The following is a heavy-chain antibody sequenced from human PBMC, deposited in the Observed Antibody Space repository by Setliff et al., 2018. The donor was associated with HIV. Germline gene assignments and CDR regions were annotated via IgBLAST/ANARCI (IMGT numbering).Heavy chain of an antibody. CDR1: GGSISSSSYY. V-gene: IGHV4-39*01. J-gene: IGHJ4*02. Sequence: SETLSLTCTVSGGSISSSSYYWGWIRQPPGKGLEWIGSIYYSGSTYYNPSLKSRVSIFVDTSKNQFSLRLSSVTAADTAVYYCARSNELIAARYFDYWGEGTLVTVSS. D-gene: IGHD6-6*01. CDR2: IYYSGST. CDR3: ARSNELIAARYFDY.